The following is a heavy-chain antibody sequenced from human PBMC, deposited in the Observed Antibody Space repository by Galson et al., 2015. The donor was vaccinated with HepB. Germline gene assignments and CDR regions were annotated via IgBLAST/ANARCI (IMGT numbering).Heavy chain of an antibody. CDR2: ISYDGSVK. D-gene: IGHD2-15*01. CDR3: AKDRVDYYYYMDV. V-gene: IGHV3-30*04. J-gene: IGHJ6*03. Sequence: SLRLSCAASGFTFSSYAMHWVRQAPGQGLEWVALISYDGSVKYYADSVKGRFTISRDNSKNTLYLQMNSLRAEDTAVYYCAKDRVDYYYYMDVWGKGTTVTVSS. CDR1: GFTFSSYA.